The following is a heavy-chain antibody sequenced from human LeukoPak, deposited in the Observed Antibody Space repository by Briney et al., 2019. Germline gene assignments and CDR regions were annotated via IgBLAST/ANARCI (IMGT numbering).Heavy chain of an antibody. J-gene: IGHJ4*02. CDR2: IYYSGST. D-gene: IGHD2-21*02. CDR3: ARAWAYCGGDCYSGGIYYFDY. Sequence: PSETLSLTCTVSGGSISSYYWSWIRQPPGKGLEWIGYIYYSGSTNYNPSLKSRVTISVDTSKNQFSLKLSSVTAADTAVYYCARAWAYCGGDCYSGGIYYFDYWGQGTLVTVSS. V-gene: IGHV4-59*01. CDR1: GGSISSYY.